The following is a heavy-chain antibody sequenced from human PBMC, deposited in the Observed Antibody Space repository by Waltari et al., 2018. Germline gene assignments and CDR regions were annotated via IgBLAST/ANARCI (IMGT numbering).Heavy chain of an antibody. V-gene: IGHV4-31*01. D-gene: IGHD6-19*01. Sequence: QVQLQESGPGLVKPSQTLSLTCTFSGGSVTSGCYYWSWIRKHPGKGLEWIGYIYYSGSTYYNPSLKSLVTISVDTSKNQFSLKLSSVTAADTAVYYCARGADRYSSGWWYFDYWGQGTLVTVSS. CDR1: GGSVTSGCYY. CDR3: ARGADRYSSGWWYFDY. CDR2: IYYSGST. J-gene: IGHJ4*02.